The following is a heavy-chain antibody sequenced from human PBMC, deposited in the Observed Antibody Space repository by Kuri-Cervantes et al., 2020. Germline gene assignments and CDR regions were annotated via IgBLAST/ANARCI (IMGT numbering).Heavy chain of an antibody. CDR1: GFTFSSNA. CDR2: ISYDGSNK. D-gene: IGHD4-11*01. Sequence: GGSLRLSCAASGFTFSSNAMHWVRQAPGKGLEWVAVISYDGSNKYYADSVKGRFTISRDNSQNTLYLQMNSLRAEDTAVYYCARVPPLGLQPNPYFDYWGQGTLVTVSS. V-gene: IGHV3-30-3*01. J-gene: IGHJ4*02. CDR3: ARVPPLGLQPNPYFDY.